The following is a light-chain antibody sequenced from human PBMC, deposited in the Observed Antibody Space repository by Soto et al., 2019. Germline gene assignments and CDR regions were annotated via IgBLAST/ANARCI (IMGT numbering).Light chain of an antibody. CDR1: QSVSSSY. CDR3: QHYGDSPRT. Sequence: EIVLTQSPGTLSLSPGERATLSCRASQSVSSSYLAWYQQKPGQAPRLLIYGASSRATGIPDRFSGSGSGTDFTLTISRLEPEDFAVYYYQHYGDSPRTFGQGTKVDIK. V-gene: IGKV3-20*01. CDR2: GAS. J-gene: IGKJ1*01.